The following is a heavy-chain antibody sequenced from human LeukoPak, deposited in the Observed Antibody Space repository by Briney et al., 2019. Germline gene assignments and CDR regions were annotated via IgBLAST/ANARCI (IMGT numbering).Heavy chain of an antibody. Sequence: SVKVSCKASGGTFSSYAISRVRQAPGQGLEWMGGIIPIFGTANYAQKFQGRVTITADESTSTAYMKLSSLRSEDTAVYYCARVTSSSWYVNDYWGQGTLVTVSS. J-gene: IGHJ4*02. V-gene: IGHV1-69*13. D-gene: IGHD6-13*01. CDR1: GGTFSSYA. CDR3: ARVTSSSWYVNDY. CDR2: IIPIFGTA.